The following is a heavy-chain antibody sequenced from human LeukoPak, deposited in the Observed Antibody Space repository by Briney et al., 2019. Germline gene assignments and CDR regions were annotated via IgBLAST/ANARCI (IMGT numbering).Heavy chain of an antibody. V-gene: IGHV3-74*01. CDR1: GFTFSSYW. J-gene: IGHJ4*02. D-gene: IGHD5-12*01. CDR2: INSDGSST. CDR3: ASVWSCYDDDY. Sequence: GGSLRLSCAASGFTFSSYWMHWVRQAPGKGLVWVSRINSDGSSTSYADSVKGRFTISRDNAKNTLYLQMNSLRAEDTAVYYCASVWSCYDDDYWGQGTMVTVSS.